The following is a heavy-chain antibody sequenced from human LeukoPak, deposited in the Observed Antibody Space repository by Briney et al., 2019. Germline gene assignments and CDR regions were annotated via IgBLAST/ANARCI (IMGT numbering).Heavy chain of an antibody. CDR3: AKDVRVGGGGMDV. J-gene: IGHJ6*02. Sequence: GGSLRLSCAASGFNFNNYAMNWGRQAPGEGLEWVSLVSSSGANAYYVDSVKGRFTISRDNSRNTVSLQMNRLRGEHTAVYSCAKDVRVGGGGMDVWGQGTPVTVSS. V-gene: IGHV3-23*01. CDR2: VSSSGANA. CDR1: GFNFNNYA. D-gene: IGHD1-26*01.